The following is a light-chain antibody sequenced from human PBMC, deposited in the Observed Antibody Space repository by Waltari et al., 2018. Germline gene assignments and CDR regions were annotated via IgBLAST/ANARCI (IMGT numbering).Light chain of an antibody. Sequence: QTVVTQEPSLSVSPGGTVTLTCALSSGSLPPPPHATWYQQTPGQAPRTLVYKANARSSGVPDRFSGSILGNTAALTITGAQADDESDYYCALYMGSGIWVFGGGTRLTVL. CDR3: ALYMGSGIWV. J-gene: IGLJ3*02. CDR1: SGSLPPPPH. CDR2: KAN. V-gene: IGLV8-61*01.